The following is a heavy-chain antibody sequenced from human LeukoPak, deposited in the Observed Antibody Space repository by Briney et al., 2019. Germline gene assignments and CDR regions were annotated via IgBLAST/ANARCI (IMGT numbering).Heavy chain of an antibody. V-gene: IGHV3-53*01. CDR2: IYSGGST. CDR3: ASRATVTTDRFWFDP. Sequence: GGSLRLSCAASGFTVSSNYMSWVRQTPGKGLEWVSVIYSGGSTYYADSVKGRFAISRDNSKNTLYLQMNSLRAEDTAVYYCASRATVTTDRFWFDPWGQGTLVTVSS. CDR1: GFTVSSNY. J-gene: IGHJ5*02. D-gene: IGHD4-11*01.